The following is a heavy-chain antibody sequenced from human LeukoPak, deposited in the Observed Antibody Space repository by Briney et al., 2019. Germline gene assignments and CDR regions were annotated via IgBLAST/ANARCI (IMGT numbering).Heavy chain of an antibody. D-gene: IGHD3-3*01. CDR2: INSDGSST. CDR1: GFTFSNAW. Sequence: GGSLRLSCAASGFTFSNAWMSWVRQAPGKGLVWVSRINSDGSSTSYADSVKGRFTISRDNAKNTLYLQMNSLRAEDTAVYYCARGAGAYYDFWSGYSTAHGRDFDYWGQGTLVTVSS. CDR3: ARGAGAYYDFWSGYSTAHGRDFDY. V-gene: IGHV3-74*01. J-gene: IGHJ4*02.